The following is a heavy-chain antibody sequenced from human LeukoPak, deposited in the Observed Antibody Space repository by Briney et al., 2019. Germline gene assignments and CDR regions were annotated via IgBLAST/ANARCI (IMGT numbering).Heavy chain of an antibody. CDR2: LSGTGSGST. V-gene: IGHV4-59*11. CDR3: ARVRLSSGYSN. CDR1: GGSITNHD. Sequence: PSETLSLTCSVSGGSITNHDRAWIRQPPGKGLEWIGYLSGTGSGSTHYSPSLESRVTISVDTSKNQFSLKLNSVTAADTAVYYCARVRLSSGYSNWGQGTLVTVSS. D-gene: IGHD3-22*01. J-gene: IGHJ4*02.